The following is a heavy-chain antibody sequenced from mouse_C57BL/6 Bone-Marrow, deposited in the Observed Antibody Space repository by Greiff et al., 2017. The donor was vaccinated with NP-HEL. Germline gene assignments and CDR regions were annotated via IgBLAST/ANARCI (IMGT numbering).Heavy chain of an antibody. J-gene: IGHJ1*03. CDR1: GYTFTSYW. CDR2: IDPSDSYT. D-gene: IGHD4-1*01. CDR3: ARAGTRDWYFDV. V-gene: IGHV1-69*01. Sequence: QVQLQQSGAELVMPGASVKLSCKASGYTFTSYWMHWVKQRPGQGLEWIGEIDPSDSYTNYNQKFKGKSTLTVDKSSSTAYMQLSSLTSEDSAVYYCARAGTRDWYFDVWGTGTTVTVSS.